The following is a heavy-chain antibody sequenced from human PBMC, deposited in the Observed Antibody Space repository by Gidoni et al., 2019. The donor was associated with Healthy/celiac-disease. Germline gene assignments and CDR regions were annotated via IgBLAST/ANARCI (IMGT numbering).Heavy chain of an antibody. CDR3: AREAAYCGGDCYLFDY. D-gene: IGHD2-21*02. V-gene: IGHV3-72*01. Sequence: EVQLVESGGGLVQPGGSLRLSCAASGFTFSDHYMDWVRQAPGKGLEWVGRTRNKANSYTTEYAASVKGRFTISRDDSKNSLYLQMNSLKTEDTAVYYCAREAAYCGGDCYLFDYWGQGTLVTVSS. CDR1: GFTFSDHY. J-gene: IGHJ4*02. CDR2: TRNKANSYTT.